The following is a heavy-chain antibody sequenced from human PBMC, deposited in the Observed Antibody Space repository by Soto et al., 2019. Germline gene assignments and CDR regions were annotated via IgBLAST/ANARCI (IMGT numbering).Heavy chain of an antibody. D-gene: IGHD6-6*01. J-gene: IGHJ6*03. CDR1: GGTFSSYA. CDR2: IIPIFGTA. CDR3: ARGPLGYSSSYYYYYYMDV. V-gene: IGHV1-69*13. Sequence: ASVKVSCKASGGTFSSYAISWVRQAPGQGLEWMGGIIPIFGTANYAQKFQGRVTITADESTSTAYMELSSLRSEDTAVYYCARGPLGYSSSYYYYYYMDVWGKGTTVTVSS.